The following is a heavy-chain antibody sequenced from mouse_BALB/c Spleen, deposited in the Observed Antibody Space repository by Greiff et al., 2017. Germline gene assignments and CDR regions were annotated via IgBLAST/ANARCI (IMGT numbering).Heavy chain of an antibody. D-gene: IGHD1-2*01. J-gene: IGHJ1*01. V-gene: IGHV5-9-4*01. CDR3: ARDVGSYYDGYDWYFDV. CDR1: GFTFSSYA. Sequence: EVQLVESGGGLVKPGGSLKLSCAASGFTFSSYAMSWVRQSPEKRLEWVAEISSGGSYTYYPDTVTGRFTISRDNAKNTLYLEMSSLRSEDTAMYYCARDVGSYYDGYDWYFDVWGAGTTVTVAS. CDR2: ISSGGSYT.